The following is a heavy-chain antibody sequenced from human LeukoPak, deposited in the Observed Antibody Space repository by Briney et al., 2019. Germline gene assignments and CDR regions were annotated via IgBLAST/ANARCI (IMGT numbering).Heavy chain of an antibody. J-gene: IGHJ6*03. Sequence: SETLSLTCTVSGGSISSYYWSWIRQPPGKGLEWIGYIYYSGSTNYNPSLKSRVTISVDTSKNQFSLKLSSVTAADTAVYYCATNTYSSSWYLGDYYYYMDVWGKGTTVTVSS. CDR3: ATNTYSSSWYLGDYYYYMDV. CDR2: IYYSGST. V-gene: IGHV4-59*01. D-gene: IGHD6-13*01. CDR1: GGSISSYY.